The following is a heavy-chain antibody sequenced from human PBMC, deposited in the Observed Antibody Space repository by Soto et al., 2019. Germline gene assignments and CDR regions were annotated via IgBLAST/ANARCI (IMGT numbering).Heavy chain of an antibody. J-gene: IGHJ4*02. CDR1: GFSLSTSGVG. D-gene: IGHD6-13*01. CDR3: AHSGAAGTPPPYFDY. Sequence: QITLKESGPTLVKPTQTLTLTCTFSGFSLSTSGVGVGWVRQPPGKALEWLALIYWDDDKRYSPSLKSRLTITKDTSKNQVVLTMTNMDPVDTATYYCAHSGAAGTPPPYFDYWGQGTLVTVSS. CDR2: IYWDDDK. V-gene: IGHV2-5*02.